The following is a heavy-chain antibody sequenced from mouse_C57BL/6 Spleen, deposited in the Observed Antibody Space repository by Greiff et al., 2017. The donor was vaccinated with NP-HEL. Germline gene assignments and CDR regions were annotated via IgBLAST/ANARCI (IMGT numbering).Heavy chain of an antibody. Sequence: VQLKQSGPELVKPGASVKISCKASGYTFTDYYMNWVKQSHGKSLEWIGDINPNNGGTSYNQKFKGKATLTVDKSSSTAYMELRSLTSEDSAVYYCAINYGSSYDYAMDYWGQGTSVTVSS. CDR2: INPNNGGT. J-gene: IGHJ4*01. CDR3: AINYGSSYDYAMDY. D-gene: IGHD1-1*01. CDR1: GYTFTDYY. V-gene: IGHV1-26*01.